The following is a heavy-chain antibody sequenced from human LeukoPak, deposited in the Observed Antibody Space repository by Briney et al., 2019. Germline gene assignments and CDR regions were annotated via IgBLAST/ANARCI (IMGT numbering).Heavy chain of an antibody. CDR3: VRHVCHGSSPSRRMSYSFFFYGMDV. CDR2: IHPGDSDP. V-gene: IGHV5-51*01. Sequence: GESLKISCRASGYIFTSYWLGWVRQTPDKGLEWVGIIHPGDSDPRYSPSFQGQVSISVDRSITTAYLQWGSLKATDTAMYFCVRHVCHGSSPSRRMSYSFFFYGMDVWGQGTTVTVSS. J-gene: IGHJ6*02. D-gene: IGHD2-2*01. CDR1: GYIFTSYW.